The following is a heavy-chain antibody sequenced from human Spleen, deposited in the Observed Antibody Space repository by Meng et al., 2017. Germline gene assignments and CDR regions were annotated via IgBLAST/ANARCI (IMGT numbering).Heavy chain of an antibody. V-gene: IGHV1-18*01. D-gene: IGHD6-19*01. J-gene: IGHJ5*02. CDR1: GYTFGSYG. CDR3: ARDFTSGSSGDP. Sequence: QVHLLQSGPEVKKPGASVRVSCKASGYTFGSYGICWVRQAPGQGLEWMGWINAGNGNTKYSQKFQGRVTITRDTSASTAYMELSTLRSEDTAVYYCARDFTSGSSGDPWGQGTLVTVSS. CDR2: INAGNGNT.